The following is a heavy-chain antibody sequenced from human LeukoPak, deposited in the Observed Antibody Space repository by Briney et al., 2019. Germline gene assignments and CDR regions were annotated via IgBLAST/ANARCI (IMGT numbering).Heavy chain of an antibody. J-gene: IGHJ4*02. Sequence: SETLSLTCAVYGGSFSGYYWSWIRQPPGKGLEWIGEINHSGSTNYNPSLKSRVTISVDTSKNQFSLKLSSVTAADTAVYYCARESVAGTYYFDYWGQGTRVTVSS. CDR1: GGSFSGYY. CDR3: ARESVAGTYYFDY. D-gene: IGHD6-19*01. CDR2: INHSGST. V-gene: IGHV4-34*01.